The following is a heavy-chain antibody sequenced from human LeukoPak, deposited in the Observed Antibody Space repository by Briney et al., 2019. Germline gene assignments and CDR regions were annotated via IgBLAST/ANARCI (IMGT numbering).Heavy chain of an antibody. CDR2: ISVDNGNT. CDR3: ARGDMMVATHRAFEI. D-gene: IGHD2-15*01. J-gene: IGHJ3*02. Sequence: ASVKLFCNASGYTFTIHAIHWVRQPRGQGLEWMGWISVDNGNTKYSQKFQGRVTVTTDTSATTAYMDLRSLRSEDTAVYYCARGDMMVATHRAFEIRGPGTMVTVSS. V-gene: IGHV1-3*01. CDR1: GYTFTIHA.